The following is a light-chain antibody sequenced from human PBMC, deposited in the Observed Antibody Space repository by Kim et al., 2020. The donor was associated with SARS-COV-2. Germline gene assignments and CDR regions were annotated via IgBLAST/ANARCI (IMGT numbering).Light chain of an antibody. CDR3: QQRSRWPWT. CDR1: LSVSNY. V-gene: IGKV3-11*01. CDR2: DTS. Sequence: EIVLTQSPATLSLSPGEGATLSCRASLSVSNYLAWFHQRPGQPPRLLIYDTSNRATGIPSRFSGGASGTDFTLTITALEPEDSGIYYCQQRSRWPWTFGQGTKVDIK. J-gene: IGKJ1*01.